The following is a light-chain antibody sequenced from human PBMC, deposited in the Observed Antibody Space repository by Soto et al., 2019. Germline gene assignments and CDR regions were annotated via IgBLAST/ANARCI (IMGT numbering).Light chain of an antibody. V-gene: IGLV2-14*01. Sequence: HSALTQPASVSGSPGQSITISCTGTSSDVGAYNYVSWYQQHPGKAPKLMIYDVSNRPSGISDRFSVSKSGNTASLTISNLQADDEADYYCSSYTNSGTYVFGTGTKVTVL. CDR2: DVS. J-gene: IGLJ1*01. CDR1: SSDVGAYNY. CDR3: SSYTNSGTYV.